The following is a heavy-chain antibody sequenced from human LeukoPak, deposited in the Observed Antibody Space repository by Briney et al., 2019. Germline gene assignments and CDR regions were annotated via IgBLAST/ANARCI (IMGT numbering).Heavy chain of an antibody. J-gene: IGHJ4*02. CDR1: GFAFSSYS. V-gene: IGHV3-48*01. CDR3: TRVGYIDEGIDY. CDR2: ITSSSSPI. D-gene: IGHD5-24*01. Sequence: GGSLRLSCAASGFAFSSYSMNWVRQAPGKGLEWVSHITSSSSPIYYADSVKGRFTISRDNAKNSLYLQMNSLRAEDTAIYYCTRVGYIDEGIDYWGQGTLVTVSS.